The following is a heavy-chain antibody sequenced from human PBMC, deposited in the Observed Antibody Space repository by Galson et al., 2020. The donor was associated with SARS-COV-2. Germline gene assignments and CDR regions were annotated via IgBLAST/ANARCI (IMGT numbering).Heavy chain of an antibody. CDR1: GGTFSTSA. CDR2: IIPIFHRP. CDR3: ARVSESYDSSGYYWAPFDY. D-gene: IGHD3-22*01. J-gene: IGHJ4*02. Sequence: SVKVFCKTSGGTFSTSAINWVRQAPGQGLEWMGGIIPIFHRPNYSQKFRDRVTITADAATSTAYMELSSLRSEDTAVYYCARVSESYDSSGYYWAPFDYWGQGTLVTVSS. V-gene: IGHV1-69*13.